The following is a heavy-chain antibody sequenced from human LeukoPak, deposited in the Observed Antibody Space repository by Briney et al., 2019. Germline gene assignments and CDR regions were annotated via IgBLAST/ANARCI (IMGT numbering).Heavy chain of an antibody. CDR3: AKDAQYCSGGSCYSGWFDP. CDR2: IPYDGSNK. Sequence: PGGSLRLSCAASGFTFSSYGMHWVRQAPGKGLKWVAVIPYDGSNKYYADSVKGRFTISRDNSKNTLYLQMNSLRAEDTAVYYCAKDAQYCSGGSCYSGWFDPWGQGTLVTVSS. V-gene: IGHV3-30*18. J-gene: IGHJ5*02. D-gene: IGHD2-15*01. CDR1: GFTFSSYG.